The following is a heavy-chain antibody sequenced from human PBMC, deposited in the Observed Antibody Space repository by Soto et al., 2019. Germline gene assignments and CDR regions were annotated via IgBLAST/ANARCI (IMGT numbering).Heavy chain of an antibody. Sequence: EVQLLESGGGLVQPGGALTVSCAASGFTFGAHPMRWVRLAPGKGLEWVSTISGYGGSTYYPDSLKGRFIISRDNSRTPLYLQITTLRSEHPAIYFRAKQRTTVTTSFDYWGQGTLVTVSS. D-gene: IGHD4-17*01. CDR1: GFTFGAHP. J-gene: IGHJ4*02. CDR3: AKQRTTVTTSFDY. CDR2: ISGYGGST. V-gene: IGHV3-23*01.